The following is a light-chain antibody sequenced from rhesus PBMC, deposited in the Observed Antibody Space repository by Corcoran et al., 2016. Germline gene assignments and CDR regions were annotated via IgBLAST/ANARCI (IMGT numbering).Light chain of an antibody. CDR2: TES. J-gene: IGKJ1*01. CDR3: LQHKSYPRT. V-gene: IGKV1-28*02. Sequence: DIQMTQSPSSLSASVGDRVTITCRVSQDISRYLNWFQQKPGKAPQLLIYTESNLESGVPSRFSGSGSGTEFTLTISSLQPEDFASYYCLQHKSYPRTFGHGTKVEIK. CDR1: QDISRY.